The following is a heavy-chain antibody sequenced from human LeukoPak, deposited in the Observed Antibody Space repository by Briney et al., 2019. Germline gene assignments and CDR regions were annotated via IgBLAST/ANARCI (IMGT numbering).Heavy chain of an antibody. D-gene: IGHD3-22*01. CDR3: AKGIYDSSGYYYRLAFDI. V-gene: IGHV3-23*01. CDR1: GFTFSSYA. CDR2: INGSGGST. Sequence: GGSLRLSCAASGFTFSSYAMSWVRQAPGKGLEWVSAINGSGGSTYYADSVKGRFTISRDNSKNTLYLQMNSLRAEDTAVYYCAKGIYDSSGYYYRLAFDIWGQGTMVTVSS. J-gene: IGHJ3*02.